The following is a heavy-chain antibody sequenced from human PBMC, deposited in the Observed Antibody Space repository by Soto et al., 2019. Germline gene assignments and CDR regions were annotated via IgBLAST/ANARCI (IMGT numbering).Heavy chain of an antibody. V-gene: IGHV5-51*01. Sequence: PGESLKISCKGSGYSFTSYWIGWVRQMPGKGLEWMGIIYPGDSDTRYSPSFQGQVTISADKSISTAYLQWSSLKASDTAMYYCARLPYYDFWSGYRYYYYGMDVRGQGTTVTVSS. CDR3: ARLPYYDFWSGYRYYYYGMDV. CDR2: IYPGDSDT. CDR1: GYSFTSYW. J-gene: IGHJ6*02. D-gene: IGHD3-3*01.